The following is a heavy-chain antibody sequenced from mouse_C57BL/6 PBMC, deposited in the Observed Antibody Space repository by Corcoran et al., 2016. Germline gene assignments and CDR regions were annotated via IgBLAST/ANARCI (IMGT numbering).Heavy chain of an antibody. CDR2: IYPGSGNT. CDR1: GYTFTDYY. D-gene: IGHD2-4*01. CDR3: ARPSDYDRVYYAMDY. J-gene: IGHJ4*01. Sequence: QVQLKQSGAELVRPGASVKLSCKASGYTFTDYYINWVKQRPGQGLEWIARIYPGSGNTYYNEKFKGKATLTAEKSSSTAYMQLSSLTSEDSAVYFCARPSDYDRVYYAMDYWGQGTSVTVSS. V-gene: IGHV1-76*01.